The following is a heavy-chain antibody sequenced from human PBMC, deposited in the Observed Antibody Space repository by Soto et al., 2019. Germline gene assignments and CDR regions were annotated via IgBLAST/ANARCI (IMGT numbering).Heavy chain of an antibody. D-gene: IGHD6-6*01. V-gene: IGHV6-1*01. CDR2: TYYRSKWYS. J-gene: IGHJ6*02. CDR3: ERDEYGMDV. Sequence: SQTLSLTCVISGDSVSSNSAGWNWIRQSPSRGLEWLGRTYYRSKWYSDYAISAKSRITINPDTSKNQFSLQFNSVTPEDTAMYYCERDEYGMDVWGQGTTVTVSS. CDR1: GDSVSSNSAG.